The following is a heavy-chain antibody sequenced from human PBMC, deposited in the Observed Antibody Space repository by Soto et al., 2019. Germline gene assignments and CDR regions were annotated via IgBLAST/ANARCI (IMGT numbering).Heavy chain of an antibody. J-gene: IGHJ4*02. Sequence: PGGSLRLSCAASGFTFSDYSMNWVRQAPGKGLEWISYISSGRDSIYYADSVRGRFTISRDNAKNSLYLRMNSLRAEDTAVYFCARDVNADSPPFWGQGTLVTVSS. CDR2: ISSGRDSI. V-gene: IGHV3-48*01. CDR3: ARDVNADSPPF. CDR1: GFTFSDYS. D-gene: IGHD1-1*01.